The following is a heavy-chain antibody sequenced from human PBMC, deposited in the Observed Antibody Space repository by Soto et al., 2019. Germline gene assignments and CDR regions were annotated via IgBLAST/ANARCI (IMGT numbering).Heavy chain of an antibody. D-gene: IGHD2-15*01. CDR3: AREVVGRWGIDY. V-gene: IGHV3-33*01. CDR1: GFTFSSYG. CDR2: IWYDGSNK. Sequence: QPGGSLRLSCAASGFTFSSYGMHWVRQAPGKGLEWVAVIWYDGSNKYYADSVKGRFTISRDNSKNTLYLQMNSLRAEDTAVYYCAREVVGRWGIDYWGQGTLVTVSS. J-gene: IGHJ4*02.